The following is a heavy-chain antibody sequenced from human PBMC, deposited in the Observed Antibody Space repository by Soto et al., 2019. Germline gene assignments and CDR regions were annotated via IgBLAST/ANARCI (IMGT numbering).Heavy chain of an antibody. Sequence: GGSLRLSCAASGYTFSSYWMHWVRQAPGKGLVWVSRINSDGSSTSYADSVKGRFTISRDNAKNTLYLQMNSLRAEDTAVYYCARDKSIAAAGTVYYYGMDVWGQGTTVTVSS. V-gene: IGHV3-74*01. J-gene: IGHJ6*02. CDR2: INSDGSST. CDR3: ARDKSIAAAGTVYYYGMDV. D-gene: IGHD6-13*01. CDR1: GYTFSSYW.